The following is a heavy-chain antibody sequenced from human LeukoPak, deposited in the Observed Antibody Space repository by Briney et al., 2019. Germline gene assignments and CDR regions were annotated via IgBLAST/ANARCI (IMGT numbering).Heavy chain of an antibody. CDR3: ARGPPRGKYYYMDV. J-gene: IGHJ6*03. CDR1: GFTFSSFD. Sequence: GGSLRLSCAASGFTFSSFDMHWVRHPTGQGLEWVSTIGTASDTYYPGSVEGRFTLSRDNAKNSLYLQMSSLTAGDTAVYYCARGPPRGKYYYMDVWGKGTTVTVSS. D-gene: IGHD1-1*01. V-gene: IGHV3-13*01. CDR2: IGTASDT.